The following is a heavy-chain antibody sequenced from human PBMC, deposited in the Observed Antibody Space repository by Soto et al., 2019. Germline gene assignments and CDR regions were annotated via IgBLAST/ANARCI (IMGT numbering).Heavy chain of an antibody. CDR2: IITVIDTA. V-gene: IGHV1-69*01. D-gene: IGHD3-10*01. Sequence: QVQLVQSGAEVKKPGSSVKVSCKASGGTFSSYAVTWVRQAPGQGLEWMGEIITVIDTANYAQKFEGRVTITAEESTSTAYMELSSRRSEDTALYYCARKTDNLGEWAFDPWGQGTLVTVSS. CDR1: GGTFSSYA. CDR3: ARKTDNLGEWAFDP. J-gene: IGHJ5*02.